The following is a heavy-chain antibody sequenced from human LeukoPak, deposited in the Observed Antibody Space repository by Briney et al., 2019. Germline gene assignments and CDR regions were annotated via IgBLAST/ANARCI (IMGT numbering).Heavy chain of an antibody. V-gene: IGHV3-21*01. CDR3: ARDRGGSFDY. J-gene: IGHJ4*02. Sequence: PGGSLRLSCAASGFTFSSYIINWVRLAPGKGLEWVSSISSSSIYIYYVDSVKGRFTISRDNAKNSLYLQMNSLRAEDTAVYYCARDRGGSFDYWGQGTLVTASS. CDR1: GFTFSSYI. CDR2: ISSSSIYI. D-gene: IGHD1-26*01.